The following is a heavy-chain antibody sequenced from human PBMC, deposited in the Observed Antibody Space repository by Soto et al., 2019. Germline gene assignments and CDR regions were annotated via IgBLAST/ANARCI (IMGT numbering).Heavy chain of an antibody. CDR2: IWYDGGNK. Sequence: QVQLVESGGGVVQPGRSLRLSCAASGFTFSSYGMHWVRQAPGKGLEWVAVIWYDGGNKYYADSVKGRFTISRDNSKNTLYLQMNSLRAEDTAVYYCARDICGYCSSTSCYKVCWYFDLWGRGTLVTVSS. J-gene: IGHJ2*01. CDR1: GFTFSSYG. V-gene: IGHV3-33*01. CDR3: ARDICGYCSSTSCYKVCWYFDL. D-gene: IGHD2-2*02.